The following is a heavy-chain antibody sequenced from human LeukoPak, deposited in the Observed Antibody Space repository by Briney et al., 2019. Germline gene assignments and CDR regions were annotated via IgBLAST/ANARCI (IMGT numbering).Heavy chain of an antibody. CDR1: GFTFSSYS. CDR2: ITSTSSTV. V-gene: IGHV3-48*04. J-gene: IGHJ4*02. D-gene: IGHD4-17*01. CDR3: ARRADGDYFDY. Sequence: GGSLRLSCAASGFTFSSYSMSWVRQAPGKGLEWVSYITSTSSTVYYADSVKGRFTVSRDNAKNSLYLQMNSLRAEDTAVYYCARRADGDYFDYWGQGTLVTVSS.